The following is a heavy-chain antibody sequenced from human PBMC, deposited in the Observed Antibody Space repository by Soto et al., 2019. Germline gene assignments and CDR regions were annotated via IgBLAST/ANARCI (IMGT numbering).Heavy chain of an antibody. J-gene: IGHJ4*02. CDR2: IWYDGSNK. D-gene: IGHD2-15*01. Sequence: GESLKISCAASGFTFSSYGMHWVRQAPGKGLEWVAVIWYDGSNKYYADSVKDRFTISRDNSKNTLYLQMNSLRAEDTAVYYCARDDCSGGSCYSNLFDYWGQGTLVTVSS. V-gene: IGHV3-33*01. CDR3: ARDDCSGGSCYSNLFDY. CDR1: GFTFSSYG.